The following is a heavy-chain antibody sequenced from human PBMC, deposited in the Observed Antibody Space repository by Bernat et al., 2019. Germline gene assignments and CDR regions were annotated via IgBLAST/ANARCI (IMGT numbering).Heavy chain of an antibody. CDR1: GYTFTSYA. CDR3: ATLVVPAAMIAAAGNRDDY. D-gene: IGHD2-2*01. V-gene: IGHV1-3*01. J-gene: IGHJ4*02. Sequence: QVQLVQSGAEVKKPGASVKVSCKASGYTFTSYAMHWVRQAPGQRLEWMGWINAGNGNTKYSQKFQGRVTSTRDTSASTAYMELSSLRSEDTAVYYCATLVVPAAMIAAAGNRDDYWGQGTLVTVSS. CDR2: INAGNGNT.